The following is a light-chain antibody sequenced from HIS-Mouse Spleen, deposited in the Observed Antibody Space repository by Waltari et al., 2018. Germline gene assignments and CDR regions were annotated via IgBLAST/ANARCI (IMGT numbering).Light chain of an antibody. CDR2: EGS. Sequence: QSALTQPASVSGSPGQSITISCTGTSSDVGSYNLFSWYQQHPGKAPKLMIYEGSKRPSGVSNRFSVSKSGNTASLTISGLQAEDEADYYCCSYAGSSTWVFGGGTKLTVL. CDR3: CSYAGSSTWV. V-gene: IGLV2-23*01. J-gene: IGLJ3*02. CDR1: SSDVGSYNL.